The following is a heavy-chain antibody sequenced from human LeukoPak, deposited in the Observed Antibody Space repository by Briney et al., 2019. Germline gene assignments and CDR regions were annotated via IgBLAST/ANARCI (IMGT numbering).Heavy chain of an antibody. D-gene: IGHD6-13*01. CDR3: ARAKGRGLLTGSSWFKQYNWFDP. V-gene: IGHV1-8*02. CDR2: MNPNSGNT. J-gene: IGHJ5*02. CDR1: GYTFTSYG. Sequence: GASVKVSCKASGYTFTSYGINWVRQATGQGLEWMGWMNPNSGNTGYAQKFQGRVTMTRNTSISTAYMELSSLRSEDTAVYYCARAKGRGLLTGSSWFKQYNWFDPWGQGTLVTVSS.